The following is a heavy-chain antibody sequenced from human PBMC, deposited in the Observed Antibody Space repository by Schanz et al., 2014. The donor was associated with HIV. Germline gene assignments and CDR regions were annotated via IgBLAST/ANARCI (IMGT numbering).Heavy chain of an antibody. J-gene: IGHJ6*02. CDR2: IKQDESEK. Sequence: EVRLVESGGGLVQSGGSLRLSCAASGFSFSNFWVTWVRQAPGKRLEWVANIKQDESEKYYAASVKGRFTISRDNAKNSLYLQMNSLRAEDTAVYYCAKDRNYYDSRYRGKGNYYYYYGMDVWGQGTTVTVSS. CDR1: GFSFSNFW. V-gene: IGHV3-7*01. CDR3: AKDRNYYDSRYRGKGNYYYYYGMDV. D-gene: IGHD3-22*01.